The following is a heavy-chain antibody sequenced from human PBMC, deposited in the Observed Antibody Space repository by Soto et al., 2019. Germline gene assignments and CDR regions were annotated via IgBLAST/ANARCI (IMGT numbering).Heavy chain of an antibody. CDR3: ARVHVMVVAGSTFDY. CDR1: GYSISSDSY. D-gene: IGHD6-19*01. J-gene: IGHJ4*01. CDR2: IYHGGTT. V-gene: IGHV4-38-2*02. Sequence: PSDTVSLTCTVSGYSISSDSYWAWIRQPPGKGPEWIASIYHGGTTFYNPSLKSRITISVDTSNDQFSLKLTSVTAADTAVYYCARVHVMVVAGSTFDYWGHGTLVTVSS.